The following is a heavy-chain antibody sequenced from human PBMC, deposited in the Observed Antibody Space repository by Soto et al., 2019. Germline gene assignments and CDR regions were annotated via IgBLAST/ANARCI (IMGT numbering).Heavy chain of an antibody. D-gene: IGHD5-12*01. CDR1: GGSISSYY. Sequence: PSETLSLTCTVSGGSISSYYWSWIRQPPGKGLEWIGYIYYSGSTNYNPSLKSRVTISVDTSKNQFSLKLSSVTAADTAVYYCARVRDGYNSNYFDYWGQGTLVTVSS. CDR3: ARVRDGYNSNYFDY. J-gene: IGHJ4*02. CDR2: IYYSGST. V-gene: IGHV4-59*01.